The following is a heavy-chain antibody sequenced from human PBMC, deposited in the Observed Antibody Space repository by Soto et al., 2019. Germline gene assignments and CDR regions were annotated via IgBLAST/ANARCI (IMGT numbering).Heavy chain of an antibody. V-gene: IGHV3-23*01. D-gene: IGHD3-22*01. Sequence: GALGGNFIYHAMSRVLQTQGEGLEWASLISGNSGSTYYADSVKGRFTISRDNSKNTLYLQMNSLRAEDTAVYYCAKARGNSGYYQHIDYWGQPTLVTVSS. CDR2: ISGNSGST. CDR1: GGNFIYHA. CDR3: AKARGNSGYYQHIDY. J-gene: IGHJ4*02.